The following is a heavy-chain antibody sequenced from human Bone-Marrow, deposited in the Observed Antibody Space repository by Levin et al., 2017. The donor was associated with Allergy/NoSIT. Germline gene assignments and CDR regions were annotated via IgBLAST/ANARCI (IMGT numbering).Heavy chain of an antibody. CDR3: ARARWELLLGDS. J-gene: IGHJ4*02. D-gene: IGHD1-26*01. CDR1: GFSLITYG. Sequence: ASVKVSCKATGFSLITYGITWVRQAPGEGLEWMGWISPNNDNAHYAQKFQGRVTMTTDTSTNTAYMELTSLTSDDMAVYYCARARWELLLGDSWGQGALVTVSS. CDR2: ISPNNDNA. V-gene: IGHV1-18*03.